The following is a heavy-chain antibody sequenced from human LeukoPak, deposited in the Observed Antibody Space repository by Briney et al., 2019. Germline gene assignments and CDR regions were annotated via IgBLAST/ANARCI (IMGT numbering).Heavy chain of an antibody. D-gene: IGHD2/OR15-2a*01. V-gene: IGHV3-7*03. J-gene: IGHJ4*02. CDR2: IKQDGSER. Sequence: RAGGSLRLSCAASGLTFSGFSMSWVRQSPTKGLEWVANIKQDGSERYYADSVKGRFTISRDNAKNSLYLQMDSLRIEDTALYYCVKARRGTTTSYFDYWGQGALVTVSS. CDR3: VKARRGTTTSYFDY. CDR1: GLTFSGFS.